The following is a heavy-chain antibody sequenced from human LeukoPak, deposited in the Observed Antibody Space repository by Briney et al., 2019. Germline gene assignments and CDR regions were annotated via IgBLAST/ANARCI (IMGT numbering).Heavy chain of an antibody. Sequence: GGSLRLSCAASGFTFSSYAMHWVRQAPGKGLEYVSAITSNGGDTYYANSVKGRFTISRDNSKNTLYLQMGSLRAEDMAVYYCARDLRFPTWYFDLWGRGTLVTVSS. D-gene: IGHD3-3*01. CDR2: ITSNGGDT. CDR3: ARDLRFPTWYFDL. V-gene: IGHV3-64*01. CDR1: GFTFSSYA. J-gene: IGHJ2*01.